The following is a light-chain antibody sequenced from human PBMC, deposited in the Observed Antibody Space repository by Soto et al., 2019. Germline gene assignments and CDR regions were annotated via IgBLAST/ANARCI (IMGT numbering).Light chain of an antibody. CDR1: QSVLYSSNNRNY. CDR3: QQYYSIPYT. CDR2: RAS. V-gene: IGKV4-1*01. Sequence: DIVMTQSPDSLAVSLGERATINCKSSQSVLYSSNNRNYLAWYQQKPGQPPKLLIYRASTRESGVPDRFSGSGSGTDFTLTISGLQAEDVAVYYCQQYYSIPYTFGQGTNLEIK. J-gene: IGKJ2*01.